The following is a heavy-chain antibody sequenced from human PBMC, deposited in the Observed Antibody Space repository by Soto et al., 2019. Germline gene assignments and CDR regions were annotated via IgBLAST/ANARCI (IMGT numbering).Heavy chain of an antibody. CDR1: GYTFTSYA. V-gene: IGHV1-3*01. Sequence: ASVKVSCKASGYTFTSYAIHWVSQAPGQRLEWMGWINAGNGNTKYSQKFQGRVTITRDTSASTAYMDLSSLRSEDTAVYYCACSRNQQEPDGKYVCSRGTTDTGSS. CDR3: ACSRNQQEPDGKYV. CDR2: INAGNGNT. D-gene: IGHD1-1*01. J-gene: IGHJ6*02.